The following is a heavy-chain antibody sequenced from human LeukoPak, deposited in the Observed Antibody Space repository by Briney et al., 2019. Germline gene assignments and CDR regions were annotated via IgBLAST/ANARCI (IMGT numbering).Heavy chain of an antibody. Sequence: SETLSLTCAVSGYSISSGYYWGWIRQPPGKGLEWIGSIYHSGSTYYNPSLKSRVTISVDTSKNQFSLKLSSVTAADTAVYYCARDSVVATASPTTDAFDIGGQGTMVTVSS. CDR3: ARDSVVATASPTTDAFDI. CDR1: GYSISSGYY. V-gene: IGHV4-38-2*02. D-gene: IGHD2-2*01. CDR2: IYHSGST. J-gene: IGHJ3*02.